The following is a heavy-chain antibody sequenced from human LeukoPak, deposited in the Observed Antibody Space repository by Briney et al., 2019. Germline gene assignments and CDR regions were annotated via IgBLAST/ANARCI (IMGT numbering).Heavy chain of an antibody. CDR1: DSSINNYY. CDR3: VRGYYDSSGYYHFDY. J-gene: IGHJ4*02. V-gene: IGHV4-59*01. Sequence: SETLSLTCTVSDSSINNYYWNWVRQPPGKGLEWIGHIYYSGSTNYNPSLKSRLTISVDTSKNHFSLQLSSVTAVDTAVYYCVRGYYDSSGYYHFDYWGQGTLVTVSS. D-gene: IGHD3-22*01. CDR2: IYYSGST.